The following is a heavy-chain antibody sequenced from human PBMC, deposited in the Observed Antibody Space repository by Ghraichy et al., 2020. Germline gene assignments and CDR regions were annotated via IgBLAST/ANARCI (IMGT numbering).Heavy chain of an antibody. CDR3: AREHNGLSGFDM. V-gene: IGHV3-74*01. D-gene: IGHD4/OR15-4a*01. Sequence: GGSLRLSCAASGFTLRSYQMHWVRQAPGKGLVWVSGISYDGSYTTYADSVKGRFTVSRDNAENTLYLQMNSLRADDTAVYFCAREHNGLSGFDMWGQGTVVTVSS. J-gene: IGHJ3*02. CDR1: GFTLRSYQ. CDR2: ISYDGSYT.